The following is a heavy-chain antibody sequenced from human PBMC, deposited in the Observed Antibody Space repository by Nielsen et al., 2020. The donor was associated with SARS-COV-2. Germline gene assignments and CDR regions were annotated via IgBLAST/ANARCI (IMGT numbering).Heavy chain of an antibody. CDR1: GFIFSSYG. Sequence: GGSLRLSCAASGFIFSSYGMQWVRQAPGKGLEWAALISFDGRVKYYADSVKGRFTVSRDNSRSTVSLQMNSLRTEDTAIYYCATQYFDWVAYNYYGMDVWGQGTSVTVSS. D-gene: IGHD3-9*01. CDR2: ISFDGRVK. CDR3: ATQYFDWVAYNYYGMDV. J-gene: IGHJ6*02. V-gene: IGHV3-30*03.